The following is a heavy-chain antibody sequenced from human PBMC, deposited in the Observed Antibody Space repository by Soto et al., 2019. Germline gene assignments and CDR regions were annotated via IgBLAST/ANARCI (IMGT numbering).Heavy chain of an antibody. CDR2: ISGSGGST. V-gene: IGHV3-23*01. Sequence: GGSLRLSCAASGFTFSSYAMSWVRQAPWKGLEWVSAISGSGGSTYYADSVKGRFTISRDNSKNTLYLQMNSLRAEDTAVYYCAKDSFDYYCSNTRCYGSYRSQGTLVPVSS. J-gene: IGHJ4*01. CDR3: AKDSFDYYCSNTRCYGSY. D-gene: IGHD2-2*01. CDR1: GFTFSSYA.